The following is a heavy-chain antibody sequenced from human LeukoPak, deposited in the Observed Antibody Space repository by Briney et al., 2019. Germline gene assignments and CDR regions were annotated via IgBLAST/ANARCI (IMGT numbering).Heavy chain of an antibody. CDR1: GFTFSTYS. CDR3: ARQGTVTTGHYYYMDV. D-gene: IGHD4-17*01. Sequence: PGGSLRLSCAASGFTFSTYSMNWVRQAPGKGLEWVSYISSSSSTIYYADSVKGRFTISRDNAKNSLYLQMNSLRAEDTAVYYCARQGTVTTGHYYYMDVWSKGTTVTVSS. V-gene: IGHV3-48*01. CDR2: ISSSSSTI. J-gene: IGHJ6*03.